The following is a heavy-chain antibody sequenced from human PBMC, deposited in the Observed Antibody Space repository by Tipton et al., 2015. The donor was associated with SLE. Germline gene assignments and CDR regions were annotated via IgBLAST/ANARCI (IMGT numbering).Heavy chain of an antibody. V-gene: IGHV3-23*01. CDR1: GFTFTNYA. CDR3: AKRLGYCSGGSCYSDY. CDR2: ISGSGGIT. Sequence: SLRLSCAASGFTFTNYAMSWVRQAPGKGLEWVSAISGSGGITFYADSVKGRFTISRDSSKNTLYLQMNNLRAEDTAVYYCAKRLGYCSGGSCYSDYWGQGTLVTVSS. J-gene: IGHJ4*02. D-gene: IGHD2-15*01.